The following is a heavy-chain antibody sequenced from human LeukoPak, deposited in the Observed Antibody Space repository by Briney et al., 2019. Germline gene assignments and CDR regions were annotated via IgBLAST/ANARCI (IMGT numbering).Heavy chain of an antibody. V-gene: IGHV4-59*01. J-gene: IGHJ5*02. CDR1: GGSISGYY. CDR3: ARDFRMGYCSSTSCYKGDNWFDP. Sequence: SETLSLTCTVSGGSISGYYWSWIRQPPGKGLEWIGYIYYSGGTNYNPSLESRVTISVDTSRNQFSLKLSSVTAADTAVYYCARDFRMGYCSSTSCYKGDNWFDPWGQGTLVTVSS. CDR2: IYYSGGT. D-gene: IGHD2-2*02.